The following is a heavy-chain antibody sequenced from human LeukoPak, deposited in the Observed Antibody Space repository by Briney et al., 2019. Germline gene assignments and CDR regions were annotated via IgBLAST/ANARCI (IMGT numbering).Heavy chain of an antibody. CDR1: GFTFSSYA. CDR2: ISYDGSNK. Sequence: GGSLRLSCAASGFTFSSYAMHWVRQAPGKGLEWVAVISYDGSNKYYADSVKGRFTISRDNSKNTLYLQMNSLRAEDTAVYYCARGNFDWLQISNWFDPWGRGTLVTVSS. D-gene: IGHD3-9*01. V-gene: IGHV3-30-3*01. J-gene: IGHJ5*02. CDR3: ARGNFDWLQISNWFDP.